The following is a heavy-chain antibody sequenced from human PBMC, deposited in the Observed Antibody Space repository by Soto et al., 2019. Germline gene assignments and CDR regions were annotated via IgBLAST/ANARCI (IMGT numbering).Heavy chain of an antibody. V-gene: IGHV4-31*03. J-gene: IGHJ5*02. CDR3: ARRDYYSSYNWFDP. CDR2: IYYSGST. CDR1: GGSISSGGYY. Sequence: PSETLSLTCTVSGGSISSGGYYWSWIRQHPGKGLEWIGYIYYSGSTYYNPSLKSRVTISVDTSKNQFSLKLSSVTAADTAVYYCARRDYYSSYNWFDPWGQGTLVTVS. D-gene: IGHD3-22*01.